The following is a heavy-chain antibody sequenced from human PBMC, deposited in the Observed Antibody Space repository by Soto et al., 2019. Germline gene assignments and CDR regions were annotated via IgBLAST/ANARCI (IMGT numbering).Heavy chain of an antibody. CDR3: ARAGYCSGGSCYYYGMDV. J-gene: IGHJ6*02. CDR1: GFTFSSYE. V-gene: IGHV3-48*03. Sequence: GGSLRLSCAASGFTFSSYEMNWVRQAPGKGLEWVSHISSSGSTIYYADSVKGRFTISRDNAKNSLYLQMNSLRAEDTAVYYCARAGYCSGGSCYYYGMDVWGQGTTVTVSS. D-gene: IGHD2-15*01. CDR2: ISSSGSTI.